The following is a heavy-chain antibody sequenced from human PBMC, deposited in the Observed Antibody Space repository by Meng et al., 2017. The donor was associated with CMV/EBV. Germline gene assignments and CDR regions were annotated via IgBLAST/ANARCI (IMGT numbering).Heavy chain of an antibody. CDR3: ARQDKLSEIDY. V-gene: IGHV4-39*01. J-gene: IGHJ4*02. CDR1: GCSVSSSSYY. Sequence: GSLRLSCTVSGCSVSSSSYYWGWIRQPPGKGLEWIGSIYYSGSTYYNPSLKSRVTISVDTSKNQFSLKLSSVTAADTAVYYCARQDKLSEIDYWGQGTLVTVSS. D-gene: IGHD2-15*01. CDR2: IYYSGST.